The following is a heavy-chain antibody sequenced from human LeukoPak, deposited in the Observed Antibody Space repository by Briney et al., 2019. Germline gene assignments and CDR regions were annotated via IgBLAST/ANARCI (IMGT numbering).Heavy chain of an antibody. Sequence: PSETLSLTCIVSGGSVSSYHWSWVRQTPGEGLEWIAYVHNSGSTNYNPSLKSRVIISVDRSKNQFSLKMNSVTAADTAVYYCVRDWEGFNFDIWGQGTMVTVSS. D-gene: IGHD1-26*01. CDR2: VHNSGST. J-gene: IGHJ3*02. V-gene: IGHV4-59*02. CDR1: GGSVSSYH. CDR3: VRDWEGFNFDI.